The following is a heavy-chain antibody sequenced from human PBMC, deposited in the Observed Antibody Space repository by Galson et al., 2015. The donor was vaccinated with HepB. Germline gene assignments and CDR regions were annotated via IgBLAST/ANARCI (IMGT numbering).Heavy chain of an antibody. CDR3: AKDGIMVANNPYHFHY. J-gene: IGHJ4*02. Sequence: SLRLSCAASGFSFTRYAMTWVRQAPGKGLEWVSSIPSSGGNSYYTDSVKGRFTVSRVNSKNTLLLQLNSLRAEDTAMYFCAKDGIMVANNPYHFHYWGQGTLVTVSS. CDR2: IPSSGGNS. D-gene: IGHD2-15*01. CDR1: GFSFTRYA. V-gene: IGHV3-23*01.